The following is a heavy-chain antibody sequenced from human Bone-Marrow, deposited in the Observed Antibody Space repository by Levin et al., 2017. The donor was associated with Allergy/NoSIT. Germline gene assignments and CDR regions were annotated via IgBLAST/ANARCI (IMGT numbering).Heavy chain of an antibody. CDR3: AKETTAGNIYFYGMDV. V-gene: IGHV3-30*18. D-gene: IGHD6-13*01. CDR2: ISSNGGDE. CDR1: GFTFNYYA. Sequence: SCAASGFTFNYYAMHWVRQAPGKGLVWVAVISSNGGDEFYADSVKGRFTVSRDNSKNTVFLHMNSLRAEDTAVYHCAKETTAGNIYFYGMDVWGLGTTVTVSS. J-gene: IGHJ6*02.